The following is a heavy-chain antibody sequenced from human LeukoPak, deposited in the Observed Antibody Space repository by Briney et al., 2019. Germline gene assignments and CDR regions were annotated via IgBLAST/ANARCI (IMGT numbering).Heavy chain of an antibody. Sequence: PSETLSLTCTVSGGSISSYYWSWIRQPPGKGLEWIGYIYYSGSTNYNPSLKRRVTISVDTSKNQFSLKLSSVTAADTAVYYCARQDDYGLWYFDLWGRGTLVTVSS. D-gene: IGHD4-17*01. V-gene: IGHV4-59*08. CDR2: IYYSGST. CDR3: ARQDDYGLWYFDL. J-gene: IGHJ2*01. CDR1: GGSISSYY.